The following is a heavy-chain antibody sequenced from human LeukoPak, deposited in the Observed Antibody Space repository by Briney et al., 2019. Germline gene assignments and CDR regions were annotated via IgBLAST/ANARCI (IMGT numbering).Heavy chain of an antibody. Sequence: PGGSLRLSCAASGFTFSDYYMSWIRLAPGKGLEWVSYISNSGRTIYYIDSVKGRSTVSRDNAKNSLHLQMNSLRAEDTAIYYCAKELVGWSTVDYWGQGTLVTVSS. CDR3: AKELVGWSTVDY. J-gene: IGHJ4*02. V-gene: IGHV3-11*01. CDR2: ISNSGRTI. D-gene: IGHD6-19*01. CDR1: GFTFSDYY.